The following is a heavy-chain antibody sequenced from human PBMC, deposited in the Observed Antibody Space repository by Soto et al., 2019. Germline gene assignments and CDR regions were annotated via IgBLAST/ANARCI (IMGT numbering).Heavy chain of an antibody. D-gene: IGHD2-21*02. CDR1: GGSVSSGSYY. CDR3: ARGVTAIRSDY. Sequence: SETLSLTCTVSGGSVSSGSYYWSWIRQPPGKGLEWIGYIYYSGSTNYNPSLKSRVTISVDTSKNQFSLKLSPVTAADTAVYYCARGVTAIRSDYWGQGTLVTVSS. V-gene: IGHV4-61*01. J-gene: IGHJ4*02. CDR2: IYYSGST.